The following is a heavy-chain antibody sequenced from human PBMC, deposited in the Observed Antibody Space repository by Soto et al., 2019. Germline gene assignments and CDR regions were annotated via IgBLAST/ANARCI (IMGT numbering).Heavy chain of an antibody. CDR3: ARDNVLRFLEWSPGWFDP. Sequence: PGGSMRVSWTASGFPISSYGRHWVSKTQGKGLEWVAVIWYDGSNKYYADSVKGRFTISRDNSKNTLYLQMNSLRAEGTAVYYCARDNVLRFLEWSPGWFDPWGQGTLVTVSS. CDR1: GFPISSYG. D-gene: IGHD3-3*01. J-gene: IGHJ5*02. CDR2: IWYDGSNK. V-gene: IGHV3-33*01.